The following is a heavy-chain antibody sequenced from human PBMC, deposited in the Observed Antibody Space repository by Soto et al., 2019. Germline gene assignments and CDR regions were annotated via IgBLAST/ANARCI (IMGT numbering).Heavy chain of an antibody. CDR1: GYTFTSYG. CDR2: ISAYNGNT. V-gene: IGHV1-18*01. J-gene: IGHJ4*02. D-gene: IGHD3-22*01. Sequence: QVQLVQSGAEVKKPGASVKVSCKASGYTFTSYGISWVRQAPGQGLEWMGWISAYNGNTNYAQKLQGRVTMTTDTATSTAYMELRSLRSDDTAVYYCARQVTHYYDSSGYYVPVDYWGQGTLVTVSS. CDR3: ARQVTHYYDSSGYYVPVDY.